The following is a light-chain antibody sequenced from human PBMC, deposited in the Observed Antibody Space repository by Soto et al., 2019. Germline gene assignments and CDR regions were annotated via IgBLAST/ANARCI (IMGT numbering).Light chain of an antibody. J-gene: IGKJ1*01. CDR3: QQTYSTPWT. CDR2: SAS. CDR1: RTLAKY. Sequence: DTQMTQSPASLSASIGDRVTISCRSNRTLAKYLNWYQQKPGKAPKLLIYSASILQTEVPSRFTATGSGTEFSLTVTGLQPEDFATYFCQQTYSTPWTFGQGTKVDIK. V-gene: IGKV1-39*01.